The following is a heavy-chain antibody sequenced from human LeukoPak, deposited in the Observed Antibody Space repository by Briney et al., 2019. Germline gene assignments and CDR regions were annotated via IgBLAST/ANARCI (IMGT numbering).Heavy chain of an antibody. J-gene: IGHJ6*04. V-gene: IGHV4-30-2*01. CDR3: ARAAGSLYYYYGMDV. CDR1: GGSISSGGYS. CDR2: IYHSGST. Sequence: SETLSLTCAVSGGSISSGGYSWSWIRQPPGKGLEWIGYIYHSGSTYYNPSLKSRVTISVDRSKNQFSLKLSSVTAADTAVYYCARAAGSLYYYYGMDVWGKGTTVAVSS.